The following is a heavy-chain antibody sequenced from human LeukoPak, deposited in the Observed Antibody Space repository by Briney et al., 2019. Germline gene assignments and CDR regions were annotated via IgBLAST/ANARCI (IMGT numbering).Heavy chain of an antibody. CDR2: ISWNSGSI. CDR3: AKGSIPWGHDYGDYVYYGMDV. Sequence: GRSLRLSCAASGFTFDDYAMHWVRQAPGKGLEWVSGISWNSGSIGYADSVKGRFTISRDNAKNSLYLQMDSLRAEDTALYYCAKGSIPWGHDYGDYVYYGMDVWGQGTTVTVSS. V-gene: IGHV3-9*01. CDR1: GFTFDDYA. J-gene: IGHJ6*02. D-gene: IGHD4-17*01.